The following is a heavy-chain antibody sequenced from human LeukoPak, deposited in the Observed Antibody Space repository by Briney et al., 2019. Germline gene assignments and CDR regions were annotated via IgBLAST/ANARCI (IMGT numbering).Heavy chain of an antibody. D-gene: IGHD2-2*01. J-gene: IGHJ6*03. CDR1: GYTFTSYD. Sequence: GASVTVSCKASGYTFTSYDINWVRQAPGQGLEWMGRMNPNSGNTGYAQKFQGRVTMTRNTSISTAYMELSSLRSEDTAVYYCARGSPGYYYYYYMDVWGKGTTVTVSS. CDR3: ARGSPGYYYYYYMDV. V-gene: IGHV1-8*01. CDR2: MNPNSGNT.